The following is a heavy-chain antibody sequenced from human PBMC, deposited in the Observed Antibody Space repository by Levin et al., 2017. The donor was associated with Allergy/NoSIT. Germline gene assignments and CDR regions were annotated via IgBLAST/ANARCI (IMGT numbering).Heavy chain of an antibody. Sequence: PGGSLRLSCSASGFTFSSYSMNWVRQAPGKGLEWVSYISSSSSTIYYADSVKGRFTISRDNAKNSLYLQMNSLRAEDTAVYYCARDSHYYDSSGYYPSFDYWGQGTLVTVSS. D-gene: IGHD3-22*01. V-gene: IGHV3-48*01. J-gene: IGHJ4*02. CDR3: ARDSHYYDSSGYYPSFDY. CDR2: ISSSSSTI. CDR1: GFTFSSYS.